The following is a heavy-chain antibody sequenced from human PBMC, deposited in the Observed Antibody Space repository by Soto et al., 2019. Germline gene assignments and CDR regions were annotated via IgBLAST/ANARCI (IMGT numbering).Heavy chain of an antibody. V-gene: IGHV3-23*01. D-gene: IGHD3-22*01. CDR1: GFTFSSYA. J-gene: IGHJ5*02. CDR3: AKDPNYYDSSGYHTKFDP. Sequence: PGGSLRLSCAASGFTFSSYAMSWVRQAPGKGLEWVSAISGSGGSTYYADSVKGRFTISRDNSKNTLYLQMNSLRAEDTAVYYCAKDPNYYDSSGYHTKFDPWGQGTLVTVSS. CDR2: ISGSGGST.